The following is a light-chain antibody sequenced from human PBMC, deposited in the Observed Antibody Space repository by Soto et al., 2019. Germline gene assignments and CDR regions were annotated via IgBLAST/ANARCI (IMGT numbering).Light chain of an antibody. CDR3: QQYNSYAWT. CDR1: QSISSW. J-gene: IGKJ1*01. V-gene: IGKV1-5*03. CDR2: KAS. Sequence: DIQMTQSPSTLSASVGDRVTITSRASQSISSWLAWYQQKPGKAPKLLIYKASSLESGFPSRFSGSGSGTEFTPTISSLQPDDFATYYCQQYNSYAWTFGQGTKV.